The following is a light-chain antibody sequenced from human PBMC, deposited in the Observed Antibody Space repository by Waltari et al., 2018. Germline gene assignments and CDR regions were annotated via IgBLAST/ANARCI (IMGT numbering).Light chain of an antibody. J-gene: IGLJ3*02. CDR1: NSNIGAGSD. Sequence: QSVLTQPPSVSGAPGQRVTISCPGSNSNIGAGSDVYWYQHLPGTAPKLLIYTNTNRPSGVPDRFSGSKSDTSASLAITGLRAEDEADYYCQSYDSSLRGSVFGGGTKLTVL. V-gene: IGLV1-40*01. CDR3: QSYDSSLRGSV. CDR2: TNT.